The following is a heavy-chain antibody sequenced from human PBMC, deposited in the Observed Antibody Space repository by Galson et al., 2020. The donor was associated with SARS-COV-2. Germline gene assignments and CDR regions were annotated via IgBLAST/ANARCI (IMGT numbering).Heavy chain of an antibody. J-gene: IGHJ3*02. CDR1: GFSLSTSGVG. V-gene: IGHV2-5*02. CDR3: AHRRGFYDAFDI. CDR2: IYWDDDK. Sequence: SGPTLVKPTQTLTLTCTFSGFSLSTSGVGVGWIRQPPGKALEWLALIYWDDDKRYSPSLKSRLTNTKDTSKNQVVLTMTNMDPVDTATYYCAHRRGFYDAFDIWGQGTMVTVSS.